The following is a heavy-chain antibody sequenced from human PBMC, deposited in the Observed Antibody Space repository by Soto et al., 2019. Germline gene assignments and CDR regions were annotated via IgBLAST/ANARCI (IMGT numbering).Heavy chain of an antibody. V-gene: IGHV4-61*08. CDR2: IYYSGRT. J-gene: IGHJ5*02. Sequence: SETLSLTCTVSGGSVSSGDYYWSWIRQPPGKGLEWIGYIYYSGRTNYNPSLKSRVSVSLDTSNNQFSLRLTSVTAADTAVYYCARIPVDTYMINWFDPWGQGTLVTVS. D-gene: IGHD5-18*01. CDR1: GGSVSSGDYY. CDR3: ARIPVDTYMINWFDP.